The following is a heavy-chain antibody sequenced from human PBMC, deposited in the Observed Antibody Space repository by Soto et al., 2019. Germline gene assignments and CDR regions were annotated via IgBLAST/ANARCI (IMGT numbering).Heavy chain of an antibody. D-gene: IGHD6-13*01. Sequence: PGGSLRLSCAASGFTFSSYWMHWVRQTPGKGLVWVSHINSDGSSTTYADSVKGRFTISRDNAKNTLYLQMNSLRAEDTAVYYCAKDQASSWYEIDYWGQGTLVTVSS. CDR1: GFTFSSYW. V-gene: IGHV3-74*01. CDR3: AKDQASSWYEIDY. CDR2: INSDGSST. J-gene: IGHJ4*02.